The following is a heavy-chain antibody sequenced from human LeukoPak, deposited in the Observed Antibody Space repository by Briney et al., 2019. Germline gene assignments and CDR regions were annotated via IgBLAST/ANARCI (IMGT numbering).Heavy chain of an antibody. CDR3: ARARGESSIYYFDY. D-gene: IGHD3-16*02. CDR1: GVSISSYY. CDR2: IYTSGST. J-gene: IGHJ4*02. V-gene: IGHV4-4*07. Sequence: SETLSLTCTVSGVSISSYYWSWIRQPAGKGLEWIGRIYTSGSTNYNPSLKSRVTMSVDTSKNQFSLQLSSVTAADTALYYCARARGESSIYYFDYWGQGTLVTVSS.